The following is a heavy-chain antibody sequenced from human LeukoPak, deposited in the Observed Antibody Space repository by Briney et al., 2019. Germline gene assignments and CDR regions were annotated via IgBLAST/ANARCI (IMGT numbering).Heavy chain of an antibody. J-gene: IGHJ5*02. Sequence: GASVKVSCKASGYAFTSYGIGWVRQAPGQGLEWMGWISAYNGNTNYAQKLQGRVTMTTDTSTSTAYMELRSLRSDDTAVYYCARVIYCSGGSCYSESYWFDPWGQGTLVTVSS. CDR3: ARVIYCSGGSCYSESYWFDP. CDR1: GYAFTSYG. CDR2: ISAYNGNT. V-gene: IGHV1-18*01. D-gene: IGHD2-15*01.